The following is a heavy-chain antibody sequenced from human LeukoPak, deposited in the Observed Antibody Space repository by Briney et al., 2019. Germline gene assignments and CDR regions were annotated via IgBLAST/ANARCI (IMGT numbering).Heavy chain of an antibody. CDR1: GFTFSSAG. J-gene: IGHJ4*02. CDR2: ISYDGSNK. V-gene: IGHV3-30*18. Sequence: GGSLRLSCGASGFTFSSAGMDLVRQAPCKGLEWVAVISYDGSNKFYADSVKGRFTISRDNSKNTLYLQMNSLRTEDTAVYYCAKGHSGIYSQFDYWGQGALVTVSS. D-gene: IGHD1-26*01. CDR3: AKGHSGIYSQFDY.